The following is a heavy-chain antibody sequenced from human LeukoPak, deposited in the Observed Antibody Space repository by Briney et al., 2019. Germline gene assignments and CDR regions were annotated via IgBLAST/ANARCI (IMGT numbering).Heavy chain of an antibody. CDR2: ISSSSSYI. V-gene: IGHV3-21*01. CDR1: GFTFSSYS. D-gene: IGHD3-22*01. CDR3: ARDSSGYYVPRYFQH. Sequence: GGSLRLSCAASGFTFSSYSMNWVRQAPGKGLEWVSSISSSSSYIYYADSVKGRFTISRDNAKNSLYLQVNSLRAEDTAVYYCARDSSGYYVPRYFQHWGQGTLVTVSS. J-gene: IGHJ1*01.